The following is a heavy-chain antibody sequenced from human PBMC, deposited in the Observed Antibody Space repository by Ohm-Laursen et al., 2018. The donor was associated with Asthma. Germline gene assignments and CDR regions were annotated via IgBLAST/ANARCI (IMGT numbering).Heavy chain of an antibody. J-gene: IGHJ1*01. V-gene: IGHV3-21*01. CDR3: ARIGPEWELPGREYSLHH. Sequence: SLRLSCAASGYTFSRYSIHWVRQFPGKGLEWVASISTASTFIYYADSVRGRFTTSRDNAKNSVYLQMNSLRAGDTALYYCARIGPEWELPGREYSLHHWGEGTLVTVSP. D-gene: IGHD1-26*01. CDR2: ISTASTFI. CDR1: GYTFSRYS.